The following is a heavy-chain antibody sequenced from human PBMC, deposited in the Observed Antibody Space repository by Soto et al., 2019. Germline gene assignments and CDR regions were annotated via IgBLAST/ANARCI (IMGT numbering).Heavy chain of an antibody. J-gene: IGHJ4*02. D-gene: IGHD1-26*01. CDR3: ARAYSGSYYGSRFDY. V-gene: IGHV1-18*01. CDR1: GYTFTSYG. CDR2: ISAYNGNT. Sequence: GASVKVSWKASGYTFTSYGISWVRQAPGQGLEWMGWISAYNGNTNYAQKFQGRVTLTTDTSTSTAYMELRSLTSDDTAVYYCARAYSGSYYGSRFDYWGQGTLVTVSS.